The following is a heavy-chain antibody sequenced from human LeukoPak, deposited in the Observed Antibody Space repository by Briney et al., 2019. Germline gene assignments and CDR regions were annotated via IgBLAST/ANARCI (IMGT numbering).Heavy chain of an antibody. CDR3: AKEGDTAMVDGGGY. Sequence: GGSLRLSCAASGFTFSIYAMSWVRQVPGKGLEWVSTLSGTGDSTYYADSVKGRFTISRDNSKNTLYLQMNSLRAEDTAIYYCAKEGDTAMVDGGGYWGQGTLVTVSS. CDR1: GFTFSIYA. J-gene: IGHJ4*02. CDR2: LSGTGDST. D-gene: IGHD5-18*01. V-gene: IGHV3-23*01.